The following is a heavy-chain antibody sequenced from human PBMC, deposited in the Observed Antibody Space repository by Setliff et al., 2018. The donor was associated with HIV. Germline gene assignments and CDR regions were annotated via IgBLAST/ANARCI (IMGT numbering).Heavy chain of an antibody. D-gene: IGHD6-19*01. CDR3: ARQFRYPNRAVAGVDY. V-gene: IGHV4-39*01. J-gene: IGHJ4*02. CDR1: GGSISSSSYY. Sequence: SETLSLTCTVSGGSISSSSYYWGWVRQPPGKGLELIGNLFYNGNTYYNPSLKSRVTISVDTSKNQFSLKLSSVTAADTAIYFCARQFRYPNRAVAGVDYWGQGTLVTVS. CDR2: LFYNGNT.